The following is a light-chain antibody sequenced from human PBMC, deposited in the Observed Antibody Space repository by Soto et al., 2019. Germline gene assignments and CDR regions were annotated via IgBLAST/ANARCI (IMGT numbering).Light chain of an antibody. CDR3: QHRNNRPFS. CDR2: DAS. J-gene: IGKJ3*01. CDR1: QSVSGN. V-gene: IGKV3-11*01. Sequence: EIVMTQSPATLSVSPGERATLSCRASQSVSGNLAWYQQKPGQAPRLLIYDASNRAPGIPAGFSGSGSGTDFTLTISSLEPEDFAVYYCQHRNNRPFSFGPGTKVDIK.